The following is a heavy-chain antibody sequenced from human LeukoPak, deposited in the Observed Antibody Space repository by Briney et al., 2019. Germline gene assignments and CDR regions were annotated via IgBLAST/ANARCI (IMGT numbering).Heavy chain of an antibody. Sequence: GGSLRLSCAASGFTFTSYAMGWVRQAPGKGLEWVSTISSSGESTYYAYSVKGRFTISRDNSKNTLYLQMSSLRAEDTAVYYCARGRIGGWTDYWGQGTLVTVSS. J-gene: IGHJ4*02. CDR2: ISSSGEST. V-gene: IGHV3-23*01. CDR3: ARGRIGGWTDY. CDR1: GFTFTSYA. D-gene: IGHD6-19*01.